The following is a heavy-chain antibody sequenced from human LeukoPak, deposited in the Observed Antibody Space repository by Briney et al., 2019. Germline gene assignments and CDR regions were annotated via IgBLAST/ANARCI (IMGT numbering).Heavy chain of an antibody. J-gene: IGHJ5*02. Sequence: KASETLSLTCTVSGYSISSGYYWGWIRQPPGKGLEWIGSIYHSGSTYYNPSLKSRVTISVDTSKSQFSLKLSSVTAADTAVYYCARDHGPGGGRFDPWGQGTLVTVSS. V-gene: IGHV4-38-2*02. D-gene: IGHD3-16*01. CDR1: GYSISSGYY. CDR3: ARDHGPGGGRFDP. CDR2: IYHSGST.